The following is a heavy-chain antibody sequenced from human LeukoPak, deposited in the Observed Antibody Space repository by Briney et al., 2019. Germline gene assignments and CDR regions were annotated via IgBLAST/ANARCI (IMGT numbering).Heavy chain of an antibody. V-gene: IGHV3-21*01. Sequence: GGSLRLSCAASGFTFSSYSMNWVRQAPGKGLEWVSSISSSSSYIYYADSVKGRFTISRDNAKNSLYLQMNSLRAEDTAVYYCARDGVVVPAAIFDYWGQGTLVTVSS. CDR1: GFTFSSYS. CDR3: ARDGVVVPAAIFDY. J-gene: IGHJ4*02. CDR2: ISSSSSYI. D-gene: IGHD2-2*01.